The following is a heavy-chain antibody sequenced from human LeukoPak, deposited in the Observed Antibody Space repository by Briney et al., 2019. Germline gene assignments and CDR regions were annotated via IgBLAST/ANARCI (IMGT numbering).Heavy chain of an antibody. J-gene: IGHJ6*02. CDR1: GGTFSSYA. V-gene: IGHV1-69*13. CDR2: IIPIFGTA. Sequence: SVKVSCKASGGTFSSYAISWVRQAPGQGLEWMGGIIPIFGTANYAQKFQGRVTITADESTSTAYMELSSLRSEDTAVYYCAKGGSIGGSGSHYYYGMDVWGQGTTVTVSS. D-gene: IGHD3-10*01. CDR3: AKGGSIGGSGSHYYYGMDV.